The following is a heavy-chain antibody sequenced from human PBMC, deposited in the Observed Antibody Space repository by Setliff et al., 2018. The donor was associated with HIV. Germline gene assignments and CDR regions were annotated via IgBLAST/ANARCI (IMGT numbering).Heavy chain of an antibody. CDR3: ARGRNYDSSGYGDYYYYMDV. D-gene: IGHD3-22*01. CDR2: IIPIFGTT. Sequence: SVKVSCKASGGTSSSYPISWVRQAPGQGLEWMGGIIPIFGTTHYAQKFQGRVTVTADESTSTAYMQLSSLRSDDTAVYYCARGRNYDSSGYGDYYYYMDVWGKGTTVTVSS. V-gene: IGHV1-69*13. J-gene: IGHJ6*03. CDR1: GGTSSSYP.